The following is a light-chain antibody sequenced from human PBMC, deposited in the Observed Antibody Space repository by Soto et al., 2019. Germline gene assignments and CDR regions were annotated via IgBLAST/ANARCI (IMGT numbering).Light chain of an antibody. J-gene: IGKJ4*01. V-gene: IGKV3-20*01. CDR1: QSVSGSY. Sequence: VFTQSVGTVSFSPGERATLSCRASQSVSGSYLAWYQQKPGQAPRLLIYGASSRATGVPDRFSGSGSGTDFTLTISRLEPEDFAVYYSPQSGSSPLTFGGATKVDIK. CDR3: PQSGSSPLT. CDR2: GAS.